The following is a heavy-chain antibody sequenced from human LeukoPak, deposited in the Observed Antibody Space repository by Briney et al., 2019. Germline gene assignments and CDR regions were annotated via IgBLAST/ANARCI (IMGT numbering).Heavy chain of an antibody. V-gene: IGHV1-2*02. CDR3: ARGRRIRFLGGYYYYYMDV. CDR1: GYTFTGYY. CDR2: INPNSGGT. D-gene: IGHD3-3*01. Sequence: ASVKVSCKASGYTFTGYYMHWVRHAPGQGREWMGWINPNSGGTNYAQKFQGRVTMTRDTSISTAYMELSRLRSDDTAVYYCARGRRIRFLGGYYYYYMDVWGKGTTVTVSS. J-gene: IGHJ6*03.